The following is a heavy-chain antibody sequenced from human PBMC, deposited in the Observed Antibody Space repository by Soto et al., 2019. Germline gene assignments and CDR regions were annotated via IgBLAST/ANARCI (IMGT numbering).Heavy chain of an antibody. V-gene: IGHV4-4*02. J-gene: IGHJ5*02. Sequence: SETLSLTCTVSGDSLSTSFWWTWVRQSPGKGLEWIGQIYHVGSTNYNPALKSRVTISVDKSKNQFSLKLTSVNAADTAVYYCARVPGPWGQGTLVTVSS. CDR1: GDSLSTSFW. CDR2: IYHVGST. CDR3: ARVPGP.